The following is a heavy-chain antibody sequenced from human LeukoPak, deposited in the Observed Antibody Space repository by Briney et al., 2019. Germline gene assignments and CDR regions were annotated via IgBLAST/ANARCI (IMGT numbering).Heavy chain of an antibody. CDR3: TRIKWELLSIAFDI. Sequence: PGGSLRLSCAASGFTFSGSAMHWVRQASGKGLEWVGRIRSKANSYATAYAASVKGRFTISRDDSKNTANLQMNSLKTEDTAVYYCTRIKWELLSIAFDIWGQGTMVTVSS. D-gene: IGHD1-26*01. V-gene: IGHV3-73*01. J-gene: IGHJ3*02. CDR1: GFTFSGSA. CDR2: IRSKANSYAT.